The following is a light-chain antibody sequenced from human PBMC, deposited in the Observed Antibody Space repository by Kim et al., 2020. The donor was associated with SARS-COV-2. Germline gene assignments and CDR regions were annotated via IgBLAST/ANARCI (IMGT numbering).Light chain of an antibody. V-gene: IGLV3-1*01. CDR1: RLGDKY. Sequence: VSSGQTASITCSGDRLGDKYACWYQQKPGQSPVLVIYQDSKRPSGIPERFSGSNSGNTATLTISGTQAMDEADYYCQAWDSSTWVFGGGTQLTVL. CDR2: QDS. CDR3: QAWDSSTWV. J-gene: IGLJ3*02.